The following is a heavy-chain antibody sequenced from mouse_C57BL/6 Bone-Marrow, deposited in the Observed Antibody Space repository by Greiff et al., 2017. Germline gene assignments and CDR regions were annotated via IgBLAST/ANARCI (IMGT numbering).Heavy chain of an antibody. CDR3: ARVYGNSGYFDV. CDR2: SRNKANDYTT. D-gene: IGHD2-1*01. Sequence: DVMLVESGGGLVQSGRSLRLSCATSGFTFSDFYMEWVRQAPGKGLEWIAASRNKANDYTTEYSASVKGRFIVSRDTSQSSRYLQRNALRAEDTAIYYCARVYGNSGYFDVGGTGTTVTVSA. J-gene: IGHJ1*03. V-gene: IGHV7-1*01. CDR1: GFTFSDFY.